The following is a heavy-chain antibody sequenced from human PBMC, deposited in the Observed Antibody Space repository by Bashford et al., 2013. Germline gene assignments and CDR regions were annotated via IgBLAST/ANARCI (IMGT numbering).Heavy chain of an antibody. J-gene: IGHJ4*02. CDR1: GLVFSNAV. V-gene: IGHV3-30-3*01. D-gene: IGHD5-18*01. CDR2: IAHDGSRT. Sequence: GGSLRLSCAASGLVFSNAVMHWVRQAPGKGLEWVAGIAHDGSRTHYADSVRGRFTVSRDNAMNSLYLQMHSLGDDDTAVYFCARDDTWSFADWGLGTLVTVSS. CDR3: ARDDTWSFAD.